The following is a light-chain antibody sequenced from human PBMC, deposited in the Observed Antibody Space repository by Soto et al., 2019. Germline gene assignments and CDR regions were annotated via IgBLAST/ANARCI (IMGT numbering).Light chain of an antibody. V-gene: IGKV1-27*01. CDR1: QGISNY. J-gene: IGKJ1*01. Sequence: DIPMTQSPSSLSASVGDRVTITCRASQGISNYLAWYQQKPGKVPKLLIYAASTLQSGVPSRFSGSGSGTDFTLTISSLQPEDVATYYCQQYENYWTFDQGTRVEIK. CDR3: QQYENYWT. CDR2: AAS.